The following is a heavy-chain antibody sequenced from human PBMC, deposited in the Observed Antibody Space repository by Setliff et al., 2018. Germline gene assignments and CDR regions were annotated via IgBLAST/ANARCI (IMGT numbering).Heavy chain of an antibody. V-gene: IGHV4-59*01. CDR3: ARDHGNWGFDY. D-gene: IGHD7-27*01. Sequence: SETLSLTCTVSGGSISSYNWSWIRQPPGKGLEWIGYIFYSGSTNYKPSLKSRVTISVDTSKNQFSLKLSSVTAADTAVYYCARDHGNWGFDYWGQGTLVTVS. CDR1: GGSISSYN. CDR2: IFYSGST. J-gene: IGHJ4*02.